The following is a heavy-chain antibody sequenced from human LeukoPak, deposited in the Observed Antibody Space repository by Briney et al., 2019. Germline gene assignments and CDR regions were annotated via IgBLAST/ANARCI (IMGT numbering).Heavy chain of an antibody. CDR3: ARESGYSSSWYSEYFQH. D-gene: IGHD6-13*01. Sequence: GGSLRLSCAASGFTFSSYGMHWVRQAPGKGLEWVAVIWYDGSNKYYADSVKGRSTISRDNSKNTLYLQMNSLRAEDTAVYYCARESGYSSSWYSEYFQHWGQGTLVTVSS. CDR1: GFTFSSYG. CDR2: IWYDGSNK. J-gene: IGHJ1*01. V-gene: IGHV3-33*01.